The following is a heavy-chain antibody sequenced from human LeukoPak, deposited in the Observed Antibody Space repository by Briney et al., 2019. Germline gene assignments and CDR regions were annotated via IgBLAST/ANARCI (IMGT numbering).Heavy chain of an antibody. V-gene: IGHV1-18*01. D-gene: IGHD3-22*01. CDR3: ATDLLYYDSSGGDY. J-gene: IGHJ4*02. Sequence: ASVKVSCKASGYTFTSYGISWVREAPGQGGERMGWISAYNGNTNYAQKLQGRVTMTTDTSTSTAYMELRSLRSDDTAVYYCATDLLYYDSSGGDYWGQGPLVTVSS. CDR1: GYTFTSYG. CDR2: ISAYNGNT.